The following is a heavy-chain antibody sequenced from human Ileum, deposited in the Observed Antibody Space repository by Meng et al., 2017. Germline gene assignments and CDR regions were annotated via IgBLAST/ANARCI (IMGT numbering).Heavy chain of an antibody. V-gene: IGHV3-53*04. J-gene: IGHJ4*02. Sequence: GESLKISCAASGFTVSSNYMSWVRQAPGKGLEWVSVIYSGGSTYYADSVKGRFTISRHNSKNTLYLQMISLIAEDTAVYYCARVFADCSGGSCYHFDYWGQGTLVTVSS. CDR2: IYSGGST. D-gene: IGHD2-15*01. CDR3: ARVFADCSGGSCYHFDY. CDR1: GFTVSSNY.